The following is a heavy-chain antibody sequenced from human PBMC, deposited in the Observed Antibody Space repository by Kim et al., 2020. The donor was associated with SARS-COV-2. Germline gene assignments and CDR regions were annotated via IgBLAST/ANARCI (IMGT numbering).Heavy chain of an antibody. Sequence: GGSLRLSCAASGFTFSSYWMSWVRQAPGKGLEWVANINQDGSEKYYVDSVKGRFTISRDNAKNSLYLQMNSLRAEDTAVYYCARDSTHYDFWSGYYRDWFDPWGQGTLVTVSS. CDR3: ARDSTHYDFWSGYYRDWFDP. J-gene: IGHJ5*02. D-gene: IGHD3-3*01. CDR2: INQDGSEK. V-gene: IGHV3-7*01. CDR1: GFTFSSYW.